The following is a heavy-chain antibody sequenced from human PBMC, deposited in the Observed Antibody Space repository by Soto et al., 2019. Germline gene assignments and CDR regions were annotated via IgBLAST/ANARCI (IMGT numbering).Heavy chain of an antibody. V-gene: IGHV3-15*01. J-gene: IGHJ4*02. D-gene: IGHD2-21*01. CDR3: VKGSTSKKHY. Sequence: GGSLRLSCAASGFSFSKVWLSWVRQTPGKGLEWVARIKTEADGGTTEYTEPVKGRFTISRDDSENTLYLQMNSLNTEDTGIYYCVKGSTSKKHYWGQGTLVTVSS. CDR1: GFSFSKVW. CDR2: IKTEADGGTT.